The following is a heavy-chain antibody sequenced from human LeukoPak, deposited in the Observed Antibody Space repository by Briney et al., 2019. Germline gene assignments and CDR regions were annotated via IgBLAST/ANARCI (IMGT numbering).Heavy chain of an antibody. CDR1: GFTFSSYG. CDR3: AREVPYDFWSGYSNYYYYMDV. V-gene: IGHV3-48*01. J-gene: IGHJ6*03. CDR2: ISSSSGTI. Sequence: GGSLRLSCAASGFTFSSYGMNWVRQAPGKGLEWVSYISSSSGTIYYADSVKGRFTISRDNAKNSLYLQMNSLRAEDTAVYYCAREVPYDFWSGYSNYYYYMDVWGKGTTVTVSS. D-gene: IGHD3-3*01.